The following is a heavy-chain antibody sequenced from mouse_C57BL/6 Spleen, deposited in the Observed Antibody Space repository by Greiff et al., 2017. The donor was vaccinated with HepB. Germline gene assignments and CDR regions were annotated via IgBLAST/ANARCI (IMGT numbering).Heavy chain of an antibody. V-gene: IGHV1-52*01. D-gene: IGHD2-1*01. Sequence: VQLQQPGAELVRPGSSVKLSCKASGYTFTSYWMHWVKQRPIQGLEWIGNIDPSDSETHYNQKFKDKATLTVDKSSSTAYMQLSSLTSEDSAVYYCALYGNYVWDAMDYWGQGTSVTVSS. J-gene: IGHJ4*01. CDR1: GYTFTSYW. CDR3: ALYGNYVWDAMDY. CDR2: IDPSDSET.